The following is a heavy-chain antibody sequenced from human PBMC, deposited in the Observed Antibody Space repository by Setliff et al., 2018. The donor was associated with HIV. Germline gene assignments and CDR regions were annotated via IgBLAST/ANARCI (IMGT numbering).Heavy chain of an antibody. Sequence: SETLSLTCTVSGGSISSGGYYWSWIRQHPGKGLEWIGYIDYSGSTYYNPSLKSRVTISVDTSKNQFSMKLSSVTAADTAVYYCAREIRAATIYYYYYMDVWGKGTTVTVSS. CDR3: AREIRAATIYYYYYMDV. V-gene: IGHV4-31*03. J-gene: IGHJ6*03. D-gene: IGHD2-15*01. CDR1: GGSISSGGYY. CDR2: IDYSGST.